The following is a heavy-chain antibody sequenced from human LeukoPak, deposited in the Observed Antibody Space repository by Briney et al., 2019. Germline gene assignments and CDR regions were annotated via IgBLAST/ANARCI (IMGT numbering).Heavy chain of an antibody. V-gene: IGHV3-53*01. Sequence: GGSLRLSCAASGFTVSSNYMSWVRQAPGKGLEWVSVIYSGGSTYYADSVKGRFTISRDNSKNTLYLQMNSLRAEDTAVYYCARAGGYYYRYGMDVWGQGTTVTVSS. CDR1: GFTVSSNY. D-gene: IGHD3-22*01. CDR3: ARAGGYYYRYGMDV. J-gene: IGHJ6*02. CDR2: IYSGGST.